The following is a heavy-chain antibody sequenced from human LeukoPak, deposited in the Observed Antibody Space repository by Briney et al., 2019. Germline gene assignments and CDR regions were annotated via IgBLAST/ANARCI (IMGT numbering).Heavy chain of an antibody. CDR3: ARHSSGWSFDY. V-gene: IGHV1-2*02. Sequence: ASVKFSCKASGGTFSSYAISWVRQAPGQGLEWMGWINPNSGGTNYAQKFQGRVTMTRDTSISTAYMELSRLRSDDTAVYYCARHSSGWSFDYWGQGTLVTVSS. D-gene: IGHD6-19*01. CDR1: GGTFSSYA. CDR2: INPNSGGT. J-gene: IGHJ4*02.